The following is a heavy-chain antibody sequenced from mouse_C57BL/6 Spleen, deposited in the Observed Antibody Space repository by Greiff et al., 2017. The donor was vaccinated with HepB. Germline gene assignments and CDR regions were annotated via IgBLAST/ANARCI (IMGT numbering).Heavy chain of an antibody. CDR3: ARGGFLYAMDY. D-gene: IGHD3-1*01. Sequence: VQRVESGAELARPGASVKLSCKASGYTFTSYGISWVKQRTGQGLEWIGEIYPRSGNTYYNEKFKGKATLTADKSSSTAYMELRSLTSEDSAVYFCARGGFLYAMDYWGQGTSVTVSS. CDR2: IYPRSGNT. V-gene: IGHV1-81*01. J-gene: IGHJ4*01. CDR1: GYTFTSYG.